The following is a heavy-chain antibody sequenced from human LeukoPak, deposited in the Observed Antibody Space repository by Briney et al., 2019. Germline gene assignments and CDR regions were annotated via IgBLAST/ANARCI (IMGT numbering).Heavy chain of an antibody. CDR1: GLTFSRYE. D-gene: IGHD4-17*01. CDR2: ISSSATTI. V-gene: IGHV3-48*03. CDR3: ARDRGDDYGDFDY. Sequence: GGSLRLSCTASGLTFSRYEMNWVRQAPGKGLEWVSKISSSATTIFYSDSVKGRFTISRDNAKNSLFLQMNSLRAEDTAVYYCARDRGDDYGDFDYWGQGTLVTVSS. J-gene: IGHJ4*02.